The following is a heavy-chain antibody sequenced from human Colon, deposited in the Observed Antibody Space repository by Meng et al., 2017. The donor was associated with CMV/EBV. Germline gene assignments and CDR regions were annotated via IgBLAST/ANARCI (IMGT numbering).Heavy chain of an antibody. D-gene: IGHD3-16*01. CDR2: IIPIFDVT. Sequence: SVKVSCKTSGITFTSYTFSWVRQAPGQGLEWMGRIIPIFDVTNYTPKFLGRVTITADTSTNVTYMELHSLRSDDTAVYFCARAGLRFGGDAFDPWGQGT. CDR1: GITFTSYT. J-gene: IGHJ3*01. CDR3: ARAGLRFGGDAFDP. V-gene: IGHV1-69*02.